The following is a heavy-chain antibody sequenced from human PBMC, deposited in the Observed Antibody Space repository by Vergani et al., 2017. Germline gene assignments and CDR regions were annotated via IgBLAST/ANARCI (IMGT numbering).Heavy chain of an antibody. V-gene: IGHV3-23*01. CDR2: ISGSGGNT. J-gene: IGHJ4*02. Sequence: EVQLLESGGGLVQPGGSLRLSCAASGFTFSSYAMSWVRQAPGKGLEWVSAISGSGGNTNYADSVKGRFTVSRDNSKNTLYLQMSSLIAEDTAVYYCARGTSCPDYWGQGTLVTVSS. CDR3: ARGTSCPDY. D-gene: IGHD2-2*01. CDR1: GFTFSSYA.